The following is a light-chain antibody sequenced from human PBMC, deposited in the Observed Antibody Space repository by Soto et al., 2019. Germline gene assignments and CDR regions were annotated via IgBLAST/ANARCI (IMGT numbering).Light chain of an antibody. J-gene: IGLJ3*02. V-gene: IGLV2-14*01. CDR3: SSYTTSSTL. CDR2: EVT. Sequence: QSVLTQPASVSGSPGQSITISCTGTSGDIGSYNRVSWYQQHPGKAPKLIIYEVTDRPSGVSNRFSGSKSGNTASLTISGLQAEDEAEYYCSSYTTSSTLFGGGTQLTVL. CDR1: SGDIGSYNR.